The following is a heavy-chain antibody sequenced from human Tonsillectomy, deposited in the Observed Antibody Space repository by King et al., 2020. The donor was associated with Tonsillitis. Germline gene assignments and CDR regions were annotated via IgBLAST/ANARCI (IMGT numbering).Heavy chain of an antibody. J-gene: IGHJ4*02. Sequence: QLQESGPGLVKPSETLSLTCTVSGGSISTYYWSWIRQPPGKGLEWIGYIYHSGSTNYIPSLKSRVTMSVDTSKNQFYLKLSSVTAADTAVYYCARDDYRYGIDYWGQGTLVTVSS. CDR2: IYHSGST. V-gene: IGHV4-59*01. CDR1: GGSISTYY. CDR3: ARDDYRYGIDY. D-gene: IGHD5-18*01.